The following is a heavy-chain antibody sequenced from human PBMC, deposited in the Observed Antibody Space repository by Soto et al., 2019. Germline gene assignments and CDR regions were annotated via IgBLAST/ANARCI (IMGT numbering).Heavy chain of an antibody. CDR2: IIPIFGTA. D-gene: IGHD6-13*01. CDR3: ARCSSSQNRAFDI. J-gene: IGHJ3*02. V-gene: IGHV1-69*13. Sequence: GASVKVSCNASGGTFSSYAISWVRQAPGQGLEWMGGIIPIFGTANYAQKFQGRVTITAYESTSTAYMELSSLRSEDTAVYYCARCSSSQNRAFDIWGQGTMVTVSS. CDR1: GGTFSSYA.